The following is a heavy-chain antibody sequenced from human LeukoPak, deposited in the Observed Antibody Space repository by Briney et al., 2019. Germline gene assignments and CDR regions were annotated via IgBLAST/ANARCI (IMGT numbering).Heavy chain of an antibody. CDR2: INPNSGGT. Sequence: ASVKVSCKASGYTFTGYYMHWVRQAPGQGLEWMGWINPNSGGTNYAQKFQGRVTMTRDTSISTAYMELSSLRSDDTAVYYCARGGVWALIIAAAGTPDWLDPWGQGTLVTVSS. J-gene: IGHJ5*02. CDR3: ARGGVWALIIAAAGTPDWLDP. D-gene: IGHD6-13*01. CDR1: GYTFTGYY. V-gene: IGHV1-2*02.